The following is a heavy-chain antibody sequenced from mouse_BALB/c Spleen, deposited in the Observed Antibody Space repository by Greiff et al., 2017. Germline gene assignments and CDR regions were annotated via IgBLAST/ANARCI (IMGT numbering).Heavy chain of an antibody. CDR1: GFTFSDYY. J-gene: IGHJ3*01. Sequence: EVKVVESGGGLVKPGGSLKLSCAASGFTFSDYYMYWVRQTPEKRLEWVATISDGGSYTYYPDSVKGRFTISRDNAKNNLYLQMSSLKSEDTAMYYCARGYDYDVGFAYWGQGTLVTVSA. V-gene: IGHV5-4*02. D-gene: IGHD2-4*01. CDR2: ISDGGSYT. CDR3: ARGYDYDVGFAY.